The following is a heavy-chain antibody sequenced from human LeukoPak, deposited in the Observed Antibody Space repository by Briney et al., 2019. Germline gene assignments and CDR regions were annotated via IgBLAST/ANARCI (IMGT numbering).Heavy chain of an antibody. J-gene: IGHJ6*02. D-gene: IGHD2-2*01. CDR1: GGSISSYY. CDR2: IYTSGST. CDR3: ARGLVVVPAANESPPTPHSYGMDV. Sequence: KPSETLSLTCTVSGGSISSYYWSWIRQPAGKGLEWIGRIYTSGSTNYNPSLKSRVTMSVDTSKNQFSLKLSSVTAADTAVYYCARGLVVVPAANESPPTPHSYGMDVWGQGTTVTVSS. V-gene: IGHV4-4*07.